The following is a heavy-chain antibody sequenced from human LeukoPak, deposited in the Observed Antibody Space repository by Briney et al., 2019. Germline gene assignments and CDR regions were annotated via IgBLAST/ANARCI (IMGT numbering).Heavy chain of an antibody. CDR2: INAGNSNT. Sequence: ASVKVSCKASGYTFTSYAMHWVRQAPGQRLEWMGWINAGNSNTKYSQKFQGRVTITRDTSASTAYMELSSLRSEDTAVYYCARLIVGATRGAFDIWGQGTMVTVSS. CDR1: GYTFTSYA. D-gene: IGHD1-26*01. CDR3: ARLIVGATRGAFDI. V-gene: IGHV1-3*01. J-gene: IGHJ3*02.